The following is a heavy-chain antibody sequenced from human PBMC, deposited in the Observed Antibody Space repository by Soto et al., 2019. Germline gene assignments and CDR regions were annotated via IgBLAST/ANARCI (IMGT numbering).Heavy chain of an antibody. D-gene: IGHD6-19*01. CDR1: GFTFSDYY. V-gene: IGHV3-11*01. J-gene: IGHJ5*02. Sequence: GGSLRLSCAASGFTFSDYYMSWIRQAPGKGLEWLSYITGGHTTYYAESVKGRFTISRDNAKRTLYLQMNSLRAEDTAVYYCARDASGKEVSGYNWFDPWGQGTLVTVSS. CDR2: ITGGHTT. CDR3: ARDASGKEVSGYNWFDP.